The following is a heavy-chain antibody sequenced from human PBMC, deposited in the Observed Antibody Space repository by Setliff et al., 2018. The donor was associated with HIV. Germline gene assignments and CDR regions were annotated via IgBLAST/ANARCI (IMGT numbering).Heavy chain of an antibody. D-gene: IGHD1-26*01. CDR2: INWSGANT. Sequence: GGSLRLSCTASGFSFSTHDMNWVRQAPGKGLEWVAGINWSGANTGYADSVRGRFFISRDNAKSSLYLQMNSLGAEDTALYYCVRDPSGSYFDFWGPGTLVTVSS. CDR1: GFSFSTHD. J-gene: IGHJ4*02. V-gene: IGHV3-20*04. CDR3: VRDPSGSYFDF.